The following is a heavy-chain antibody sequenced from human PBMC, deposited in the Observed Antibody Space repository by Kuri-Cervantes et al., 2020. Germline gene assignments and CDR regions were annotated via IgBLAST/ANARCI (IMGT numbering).Heavy chain of an antibody. D-gene: IGHD3-10*01. Sequence: GSLRLSCTVSGGSISSYYWSWIRQPPGKGLEWIGYIYYSGSTNYNPSLKSRVTISVDTSKNQFSLKLSSVTAADTAVYYCARGPPGRMVQGVIITTPYYYYYYMDVWGKGTTVTVSS. CDR3: ARGPPGRMVQGVIITTPYYYYYYMDV. CDR2: IYYSGST. J-gene: IGHJ6*03. CDR1: GGSISSYY. V-gene: IGHV4-59*12.